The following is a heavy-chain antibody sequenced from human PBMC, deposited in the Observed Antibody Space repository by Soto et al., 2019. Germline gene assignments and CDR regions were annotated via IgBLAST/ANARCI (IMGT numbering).Heavy chain of an antibody. CDR1: GGVFRTFS. CDR3: ASRQGDNFDRYYNMDV. J-gene: IGHJ6*02. CDR2: IIPIFGTP. V-gene: IGHV1-69*18. Sequence: QVRLVQSEAEVKKPGSSVKVSCKASGGVFRTFSIYWVRQAPGQGLEWMGSIIPIFGTPNYAPRFQGRVTSSADETTTTAYMEVASLTSEYTAMYCCASRQGDNFDRYYNMDVWGQGTTVTVSS. D-gene: IGHD1-20*01.